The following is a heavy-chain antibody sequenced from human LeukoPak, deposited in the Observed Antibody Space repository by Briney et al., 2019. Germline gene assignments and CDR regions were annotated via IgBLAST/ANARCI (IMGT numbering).Heavy chain of an antibody. CDR2: IIPIFGTA. J-gene: IGHJ3*01. CDR1: GGTFSSYA. Sequence: ASVKVSCKASGGTFSSYAISWVRQAPGQGLEWMGGIIPIFGTANYAQKFQGRVTITTDESTSTAYMELSSLRSEDTAVYYCARGPSLEAAVWGQGTMVTVSS. V-gene: IGHV1-69*05. CDR3: ARGPSLEAAV. D-gene: IGHD2-2*01.